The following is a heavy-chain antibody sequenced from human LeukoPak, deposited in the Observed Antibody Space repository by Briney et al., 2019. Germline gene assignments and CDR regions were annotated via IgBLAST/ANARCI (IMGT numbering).Heavy chain of an antibody. V-gene: IGHV1-69*05. CDR2: IIPIFGTA. CDR1: GGTFSSYA. Sequence: SVTVSCKASGGTFSSYAISWVRQAPGQGLEWMGGIIPIFGTANYAQKFQGRVTITTDESTSTAYMELSSLRSEDTAVYYCARVGIAAAGVWYNWFDPWGQGTLVTVSS. D-gene: IGHD6-13*01. J-gene: IGHJ5*02. CDR3: ARVGIAAAGVWYNWFDP.